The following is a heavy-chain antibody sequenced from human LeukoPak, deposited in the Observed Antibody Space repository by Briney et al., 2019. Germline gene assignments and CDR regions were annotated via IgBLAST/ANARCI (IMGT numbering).Heavy chain of an antibody. Sequence: GGSLRLSCAASGFTFSNAWLNWVRQAQGKGLEWVGRIKSKTDGGTTDYAAPVKGRFTISRDNSKNTLYLQMNSLRAEDTAVYYCAKDVGRSGHFDYWGQGTLVTVSS. J-gene: IGHJ4*02. CDR3: AKDVGRSGHFDY. CDR2: IKSKTDGGTT. CDR1: GFTFSNAW. V-gene: IGHV3-15*01. D-gene: IGHD3-10*01.